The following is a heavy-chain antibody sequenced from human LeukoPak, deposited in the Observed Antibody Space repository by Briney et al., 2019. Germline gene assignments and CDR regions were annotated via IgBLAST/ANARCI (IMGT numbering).Heavy chain of an antibody. D-gene: IGHD3-16*01. CDR2: IYYSGST. J-gene: IGHJ4*02. Sequence: SETLSLTCTVSGGSISSLYWSWIRQPPGKGLEWIGYIYYSGSTTYNPSLKSRVTISVDMSKNQFSLKLSSVTAADAAVYYCARVSPEAWGSYYFDYWGQGTLVTVSS. CDR1: GGSISSLY. CDR3: ARVSPEAWGSYYFDY. V-gene: IGHV4-59*01.